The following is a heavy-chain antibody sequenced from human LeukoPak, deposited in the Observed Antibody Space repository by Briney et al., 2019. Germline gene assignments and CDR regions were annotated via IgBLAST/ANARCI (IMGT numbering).Heavy chain of an antibody. J-gene: IGHJ4*02. CDR1: GFTFSSSA. Sequence: GRSLRLSCAASGFTFSSSAMHWGRQAPGKGLEWGVAISYDGSNKYYADSVKGRFTISRDNSTNTLYLQMTSLRAEDTAVYYCAREDELVAAACLVYWGQGTLVTVSS. CDR2: ISYDGSNK. V-gene: IGHV3-30*01. D-gene: IGHD2-15*01. CDR3: AREDELVAAACLVY.